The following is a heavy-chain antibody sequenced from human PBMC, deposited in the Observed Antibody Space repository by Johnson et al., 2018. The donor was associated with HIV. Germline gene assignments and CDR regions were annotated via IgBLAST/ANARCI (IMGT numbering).Heavy chain of an antibody. J-gene: IGHJ3*02. CDR3: ARALLIAARLGAFDI. D-gene: IGHD6-6*01. Sequence: VQLVESGGGVVQPGGSLRLSCATSGFTFSSYWMSWVRQAPGKGLEWVANIKQDGSEKYYVDSVKGRLTIYRDNAKNSLYLQMNSLRAEDTAVYYCARALLIAARLGAFDIWGQGTMVTVSS. CDR1: GFTFSSYW. V-gene: IGHV3-7*05. CDR2: IKQDGSEK.